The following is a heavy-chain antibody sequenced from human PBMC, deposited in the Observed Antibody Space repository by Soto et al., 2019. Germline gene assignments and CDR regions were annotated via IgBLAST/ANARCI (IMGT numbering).Heavy chain of an antibody. J-gene: IGHJ4*02. CDR2: IKSKNDGGAA. CDR3: VEGWNDF. D-gene: IGHD1-1*01. Sequence: GGSLRLSCVTSGFMFSSAWMSWVRQGPGKGLEWVARIKSKNDGGAADYAAPVNGRFXXXXDXXXSXVXXQMXSLRAEDTALYYCVEGWNDFWGQGTLVTVSS. CDR1: GFMFSSAW. V-gene: IGHV3-15*01.